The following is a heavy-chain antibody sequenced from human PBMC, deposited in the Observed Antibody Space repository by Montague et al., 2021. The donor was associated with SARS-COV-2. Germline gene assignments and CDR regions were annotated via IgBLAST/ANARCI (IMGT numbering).Heavy chain of an antibody. CDR1: GYNFITYW. Sequence: QSGAEVKKPGESLRISCQGSGYNFITYWISWVRQMPGKGLEWMGXIDPSDSYTNYSPSFQGHVTISADKSFTTAYLQLSSLKALDTAVYYCARHEGRSLHLDYWGQGTLVTVSS. V-gene: IGHV5-10-1*01. CDR3: ARHEGRSLHLDY. CDR2: IDPSDSYT. J-gene: IGHJ4*02. D-gene: IGHD4-17*01.